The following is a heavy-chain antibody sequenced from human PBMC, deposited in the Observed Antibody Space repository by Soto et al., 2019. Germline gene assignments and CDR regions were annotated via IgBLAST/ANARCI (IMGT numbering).Heavy chain of an antibody. CDR3: AKVGSHSGSHYDAFDI. V-gene: IGHV3-23*01. D-gene: IGHD1-26*01. J-gene: IGHJ3*02. CDR2: ISGTGDRT. CDR1: GFTFISYA. Sequence: EVQLLESGGGLAQPGGSLRLSCAVSGFTFISYAMNWVRRAPGKGLEWVSAISGTGDRTYYADSVKGRFTISRDNSKNTLYLQMNSLRAEDTAVFFCAKVGSHSGSHYDAFDIWGQGTTVTVSS.